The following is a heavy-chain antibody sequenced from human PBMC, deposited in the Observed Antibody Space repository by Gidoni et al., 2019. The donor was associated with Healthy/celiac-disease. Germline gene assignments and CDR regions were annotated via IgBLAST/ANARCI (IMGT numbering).Heavy chain of an antibody. Sequence: QVPLLESGGGVVQPGRSLRLSCAASGFTFSSYGRNWVRQAPGKWLEWVAVIWYEGSNKYYADSVNGRLNIARDNSKNTLYLQMNSLRDEDTAVYYCARDRGSSSYYGMDVWGQGTTVTVSS. D-gene: IGHD6-13*01. V-gene: IGHV3-33*01. J-gene: IGHJ6*02. CDR3: ARDRGSSSYYGMDV. CDR2: IWYEGSNK. CDR1: GFTFSSYG.